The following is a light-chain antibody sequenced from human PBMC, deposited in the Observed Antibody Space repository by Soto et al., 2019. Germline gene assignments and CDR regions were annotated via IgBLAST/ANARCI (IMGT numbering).Light chain of an antibody. CDR1: QSISSY. V-gene: IGKV1-39*01. Sequence: DIQMTQSPSSLSASVGDRVTITCRASQSISSYLNWYQQKPEKAPKLLIYAASSLQSGVPSRFSGSGSGTDFTLTISSLQPEDFATYYCQQSYGTPLTFGGGTKVEIK. J-gene: IGKJ4*01. CDR2: AAS. CDR3: QQSYGTPLT.